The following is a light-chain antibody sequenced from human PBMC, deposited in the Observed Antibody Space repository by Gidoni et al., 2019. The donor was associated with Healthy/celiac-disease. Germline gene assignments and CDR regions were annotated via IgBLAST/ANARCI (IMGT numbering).Light chain of an antibody. CDR2: DAS. CDR3: QQRSNWPFT. CDR1: QSVSSY. J-gene: IGKJ3*01. V-gene: IGKV3-11*01. Sequence: EIVLTPSPATLSLSPGERATLSCRASQSVSSYLAWYQQKPGQAPRLLIYDASNRATGIPARFSGSGSGTDFTLTISSLETEDFTVYYCQQRSNWPFTFXPXTKVDIK.